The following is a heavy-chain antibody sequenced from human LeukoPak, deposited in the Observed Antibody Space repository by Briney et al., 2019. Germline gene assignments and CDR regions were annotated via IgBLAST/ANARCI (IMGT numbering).Heavy chain of an antibody. CDR2: ISSSSSYT. V-gene: IGHV3-21*05. CDR1: GFTFSSYA. D-gene: IGHD3-22*01. Sequence: GGSLRLSCAASGFTFSSYAMHWVRQAPGKGLEWVSYISSSSSYTNYADSVKGRFTISRDNAKNSLYLQMNSLRAEDTAVYYCARAWHYDSSGYEYYYYGVDVWGQGTTVTVSS. J-gene: IGHJ6*02. CDR3: ARAWHYDSSGYEYYYYGVDV.